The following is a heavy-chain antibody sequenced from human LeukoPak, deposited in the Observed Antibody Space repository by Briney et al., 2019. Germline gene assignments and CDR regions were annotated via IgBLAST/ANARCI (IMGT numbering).Heavy chain of an antibody. J-gene: IGHJ4*02. Sequence: SETLSLTCAVYGGSFSGYYWSWIRQPPGKGLECIGEINHSGSTNYNPSLKSRVTISVDTSKNQFSLKLSSVTAADTAVYYCAGVGAGQQLDYWGQGTLVTVSS. CDR1: GGSFSGYY. V-gene: IGHV4-34*01. CDR2: INHSGST. D-gene: IGHD6-13*01. CDR3: AGVGAGQQLDY.